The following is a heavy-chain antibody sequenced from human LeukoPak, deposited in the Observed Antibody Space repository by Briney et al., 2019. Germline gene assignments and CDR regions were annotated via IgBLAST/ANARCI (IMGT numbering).Heavy chain of an antibody. CDR2: FDPEDGET. Sequence: ASVKVSCKVSGYTLTELSMHWVRQAPGKGLGWMGGFDPEDGETIYAQKFQGRVTMTRDTSISTAYMELSRLRSDDTAVYYCARDAESGYSYGYYYYYYMDVWGKGTTVTVSS. D-gene: IGHD5-18*01. J-gene: IGHJ6*03. V-gene: IGHV1-24*01. CDR1: GYTLTELS. CDR3: ARDAESGYSYGYYYYYYMDV.